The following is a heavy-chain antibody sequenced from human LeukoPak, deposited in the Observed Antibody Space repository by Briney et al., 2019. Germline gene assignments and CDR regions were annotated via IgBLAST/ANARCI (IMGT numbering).Heavy chain of an antibody. CDR3: ASTRSTSDWYTRGFEY. CDR2: ISSSGSIT. CDR1: GFSFSSYE. Sequence: GGSLRLSCAHSGFSFSSYEMNWVRQAPGKGLEWISYISSSGSITFYADSEKGRFTISRDNARNSLYLQMNSLRAEDTAVYYCASTRSTSDWYTRGFEYWGQGTLVTVSS. D-gene: IGHD6-19*01. J-gene: IGHJ4*02. V-gene: IGHV3-48*03.